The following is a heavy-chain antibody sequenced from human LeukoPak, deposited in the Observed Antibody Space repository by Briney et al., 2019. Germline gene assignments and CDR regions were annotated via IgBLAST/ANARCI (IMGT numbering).Heavy chain of an antibody. V-gene: IGHV3-7*04. J-gene: IGHJ4*02. CDR2: IKQDGSEK. D-gene: IGHD6-13*01. Sequence: GGSLRLSCAASGFTFSSYWMSWVRQAPGKGLEWVANIKQDGSEKYYVDSMKGRFAISRDNAKNSLYLQMNSLRAEDTAVYYCARGSSWYYFDYWGQGTLVTVSS. CDR3: ARGSSWYYFDY. CDR1: GFTFSSYW.